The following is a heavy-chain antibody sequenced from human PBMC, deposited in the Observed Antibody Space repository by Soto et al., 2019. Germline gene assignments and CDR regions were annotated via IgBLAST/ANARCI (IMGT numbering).Heavy chain of an antibody. Sequence: GGSLRLSCAASGFTVSSNYMSWVRQAPGKGLEWVSVIYSGGSTYYADSVKGRFTISRDNSKNTLYLQMNSLRAEDTAVYYCARDAEGYDFWSGYVGYYYYYHMDVWGQGTTVTVSS. J-gene: IGHJ6*03. CDR1: GFTVSSNY. CDR3: ARDAEGYDFWSGYVGYYYYYHMDV. D-gene: IGHD3-3*01. CDR2: IYSGGST. V-gene: IGHV3-66*01.